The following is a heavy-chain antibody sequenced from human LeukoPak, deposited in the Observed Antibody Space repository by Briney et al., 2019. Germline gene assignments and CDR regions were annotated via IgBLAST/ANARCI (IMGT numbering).Heavy chain of an antibody. CDR2: ISAYNGNT. Sequence: RASVKVSFKASGYTFTSYGISWVRQAPGQGLEWMGWISAYNGNTNYAQKLQGRVTMTTDTSTSTAYMELRSLRSDDTAVYYCAREHGITIQSHNYYYYGMDVWGQGTTVTVSS. V-gene: IGHV1-18*01. CDR3: AREHGITIQSHNYYYYGMDV. D-gene: IGHD3-10*01. CDR1: GYTFTSYG. J-gene: IGHJ6*02.